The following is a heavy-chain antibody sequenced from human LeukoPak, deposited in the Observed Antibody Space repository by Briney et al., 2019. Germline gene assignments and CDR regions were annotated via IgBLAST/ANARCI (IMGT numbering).Heavy chain of an antibody. V-gene: IGHV3-30-3*01. CDR2: ISYDGSNK. Sequence: QPGGSLRLSCAASGFTFTNYWMAWVRQAPGKGLEWVAVISYDGSNKYYADSVKGRFTISRDNSKNTLYLQMNSLRAEDTAVYYRARDKGPRYYYYYGMDVWGQGTTVTVSS. CDR3: ARDKGPRYYYYYGMDV. CDR1: GFTFTNYW. J-gene: IGHJ6*02.